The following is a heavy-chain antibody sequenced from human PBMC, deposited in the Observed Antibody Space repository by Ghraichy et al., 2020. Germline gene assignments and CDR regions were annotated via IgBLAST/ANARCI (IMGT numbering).Heavy chain of an antibody. CDR3: TSLASDIVAPAARGGAYFDY. D-gene: IGHD2-2*01. J-gene: IGHJ4*02. CDR1: GFPFSDSA. V-gene: IGHV3-73*01. CDR2: IRSKANSYAT. Sequence: GGSLRLSCAASGFPFSDSAMHWVRQASGKGLEWVGRIRSKANSYATAYAASVKGRFTISRDDSKNTAYLQMNSLKTEDTAVYYCTSLASDIVAPAARGGAYFDYWGQGTLVTVSS.